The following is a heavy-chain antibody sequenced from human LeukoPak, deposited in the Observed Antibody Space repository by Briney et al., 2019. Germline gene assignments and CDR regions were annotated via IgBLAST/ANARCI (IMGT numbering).Heavy chain of an antibody. J-gene: IGHJ4*02. Sequence: PGRSLRLSCAASGFTFDDYAMHWVRQAPGKGLEWVSGISWNSGGIGYADSVKGRFTISRDNAKNSLYLQMNSLRADDTALYYCAKGKKMTVAGLFDYWGQGTLVNVSS. CDR2: ISWNSGGI. CDR1: GFTFDDYA. V-gene: IGHV3-9*01. D-gene: IGHD6-19*01. CDR3: AKGKKMTVAGLFDY.